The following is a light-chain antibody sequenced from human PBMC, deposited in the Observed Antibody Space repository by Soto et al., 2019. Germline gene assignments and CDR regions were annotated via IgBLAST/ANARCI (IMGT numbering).Light chain of an antibody. CDR2: DAS. CDR3: QQRSNWPPGYT. V-gene: IGKV3-11*01. Sequence: EIVLTQSPATLSLSPGERATLSCRASQSVSSYLAWYQQKPGQAPRLLIYDASNRATCIPARFSGSGSGTDFTLTISRLEPEDFAVYYWQQRSNWPPGYTFGQGTKLEIK. J-gene: IGKJ2*01. CDR1: QSVSSY.